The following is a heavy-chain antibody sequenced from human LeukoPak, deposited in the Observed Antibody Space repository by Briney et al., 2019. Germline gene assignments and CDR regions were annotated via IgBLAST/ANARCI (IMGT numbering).Heavy chain of an antibody. CDR3: ARDTHYDFWSGYSWRYYYYYYGMDV. Sequence: ASVTVSCKASGYTFTSYAMNWVRQAPGQGLEWMGWVNTNTGNPTYAQGFTGRFVFSLDTSVSTAYLQISSLKAEDTAVYYCARDTHYDFWSGYSWRYYYYYYGMDVWGQGTTVTVSS. J-gene: IGHJ6*02. V-gene: IGHV7-4-1*02. CDR2: VNTNTGNP. CDR1: GYTFTSYA. D-gene: IGHD3-3*01.